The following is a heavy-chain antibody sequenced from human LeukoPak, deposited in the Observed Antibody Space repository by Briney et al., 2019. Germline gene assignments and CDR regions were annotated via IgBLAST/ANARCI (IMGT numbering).Heavy chain of an antibody. D-gene: IGHD3-10*01. V-gene: IGHV1-8*03. Sequence: GASVKVSCKASGYTFTSYDINWVRQATGQGLEWMGWMNPNSGNTDYAQKFQGRFTITINTSISTAYMELSSLRSEDTAVYYCSRSGSYYTNWFDPWGQGTLVTVSS. CDR1: GYTFTSYD. CDR2: MNPNSGNT. J-gene: IGHJ5*02. CDR3: SRSGSYYTNWFDP.